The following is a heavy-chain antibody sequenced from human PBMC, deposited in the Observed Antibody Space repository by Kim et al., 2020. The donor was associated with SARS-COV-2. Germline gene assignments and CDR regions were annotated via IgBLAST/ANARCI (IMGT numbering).Heavy chain of an antibody. CDR3: AKGAKGRVVAAADAFDI. CDR2: ISAGGGST. J-gene: IGHJ3*02. Sequence: GGSLRLSCAASGFTFSSYAMSWVRQAPGKRLEWVSTISAGGGSTYYADSVKGRFTISRDNSKNTLYLQMNSLRAEDSAVYYCAKGAKGRVVAAADAFDIWGQGTMVTVSS. D-gene: IGHD2-15*01. CDR1: GFTFSSYA. V-gene: IGHV3-23*01.